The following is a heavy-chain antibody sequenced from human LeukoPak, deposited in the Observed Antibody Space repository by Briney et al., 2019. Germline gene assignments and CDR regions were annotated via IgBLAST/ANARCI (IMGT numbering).Heavy chain of an antibody. D-gene: IGHD3-10*01. J-gene: IGHJ4*02. CDR1: GGSFSGYY. CDR2: INHSGST. CDR3: AREGTMVRGVTLFDY. Sequence: SETLSLTCAVYGGSFSGYYWSWIRQPPGKGLEWIGEINHSGSTNYNPSLKSRVTISVDTSKNQFSPKLSSVTAADTAVYYCAREGTMVRGVTLFDYWGQGTLVTVSS. V-gene: IGHV4-34*01.